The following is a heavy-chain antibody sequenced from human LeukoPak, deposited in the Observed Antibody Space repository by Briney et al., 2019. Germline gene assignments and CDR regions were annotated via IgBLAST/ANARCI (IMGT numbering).Heavy chain of an antibody. J-gene: IGHJ4*02. D-gene: IGHD3-10*01. CDR3: ARDAGGYFDY. CDR1: GFTFSDYY. CDR2: ISSSSYI. Sequence: PGGSLRLSCAASGFTFSDYYMSWIRQAPGKGLEWVSSISSSSYIYYADSVKGRFTISRDNAKNSLYLQMNSLRAEDTAVYYCARDAGGYFDYWGQGTLVTVSS. V-gene: IGHV3-69-1*01.